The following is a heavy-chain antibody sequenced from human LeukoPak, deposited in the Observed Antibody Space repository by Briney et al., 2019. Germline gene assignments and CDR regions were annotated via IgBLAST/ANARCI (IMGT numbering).Heavy chain of an antibody. CDR1: GGSISSYY. D-gene: IGHD5-24*01. Sequence: SETLSLICTVSGGSISSYYWSWIRQPPGKGLEWIGYIYYSGSTNYNPSLKSRVTISVDTSKNQFSLKLSSVTAADTAVYYCARGARAGYNLEPFDYWGQGTLVTVSS. V-gene: IGHV4-59*08. CDR2: IYYSGST. J-gene: IGHJ4*02. CDR3: ARGARAGYNLEPFDY.